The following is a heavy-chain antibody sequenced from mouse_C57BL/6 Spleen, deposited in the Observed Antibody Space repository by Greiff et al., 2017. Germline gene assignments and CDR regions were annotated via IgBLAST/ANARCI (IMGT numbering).Heavy chain of an antibody. CDR2: ISDGGSYT. D-gene: IGHD1-1*01. CDR3: ARERGSFDY. V-gene: IGHV5-4*01. J-gene: IGHJ2*01. Sequence: EVQLVESGGGLVKPGGSLKLSCAASGFTFSSYAMSWVRQTPEKRLEWVATISDGGSYTYYPDNVKGRFTISRDNAKNNLYLQMSHLKSEDTAMYYCARERGSFDYWGQGTTLTVSS. CDR1: GFTFSSYA.